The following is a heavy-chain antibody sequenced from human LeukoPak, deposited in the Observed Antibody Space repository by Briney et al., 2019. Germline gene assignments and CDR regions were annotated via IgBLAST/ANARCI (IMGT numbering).Heavy chain of an antibody. Sequence: ASVKVSCKASGYTFTGYYMNWVRQAPGQGLEWMGRIIPNSGGTNYAQKFQGRVIMTRATSISTAYMELSRRRSDDTAVYYWARGGWRWLQHGGWFDPWGQGTLVTVSS. CDR2: IIPNSGGT. CDR1: GYTFTGYY. V-gene: IGHV1-2*06. D-gene: IGHD5-24*01. J-gene: IGHJ5*02. CDR3: ARGGWRWLQHGGWFDP.